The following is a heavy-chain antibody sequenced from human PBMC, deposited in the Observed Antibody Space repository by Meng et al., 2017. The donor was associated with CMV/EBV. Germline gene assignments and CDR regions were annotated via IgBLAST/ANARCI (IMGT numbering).Heavy chain of an antibody. J-gene: IGHJ6*02. V-gene: IGHV3-66*02. D-gene: IGHD2-2*02. CDR2: IYSGGST. CDR1: GFTVSSNY. Sequence: GESLKISCAASGFTVSSNYMSWVRQAPGKGLEWVSVIYSGGSTYYADSVKGRFTISRDNSKSTLYLQMNSLRAEDTAVYYCAREPGYCSSTSCYTSHYYYGMDVWGQGTTVTVSS. CDR3: AREPGYCSSTSCYTSHYYYGMDV.